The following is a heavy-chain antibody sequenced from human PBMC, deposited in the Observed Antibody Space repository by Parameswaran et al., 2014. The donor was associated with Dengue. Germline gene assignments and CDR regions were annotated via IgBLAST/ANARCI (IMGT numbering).Heavy chain of an antibody. CDR3: ARDPYSSGYYYYGMDV. J-gene: IGHJ6*02. D-gene: IGHD3-10*01. V-gene: IGHV3-48*04. CDR2: ISSSSSTI. Sequence: WIRQPPGKGLEWVSYISSSSSTIYYADSVKGRFTISRDNAKNSLYLQMNSLRAEDTAVYYCARDPYSSGYYYYGMDVRGQGTTVTVSS.